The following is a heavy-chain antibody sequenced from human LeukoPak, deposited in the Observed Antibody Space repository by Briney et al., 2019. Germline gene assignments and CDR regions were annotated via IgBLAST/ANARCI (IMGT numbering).Heavy chain of an antibody. CDR1: GFTVSSNY. D-gene: IGHD6-13*01. V-gene: IGHV3-53*01. CDR3: ARLSSSWYLD. Sequence: GGSLRLSCAASGFTVSSNYMSWVRQAPGKGLEWVSVIYSDGSAYYADSVKGRFTISRDNSKNTLYLQMNSLRAEDTAVYYCARLSSSWYLDWGQGTLVTVSS. J-gene: IGHJ4*02. CDR2: IYSDGSA.